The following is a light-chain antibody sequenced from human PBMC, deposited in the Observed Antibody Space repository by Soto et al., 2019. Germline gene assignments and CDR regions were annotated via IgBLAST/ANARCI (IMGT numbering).Light chain of an antibody. J-gene: IGKJ5*01. CDR2: GAS. CDR1: QSISSNS. Sequence: LTQSPSSLSVSPGERATLSCRASQSISSNSLAWYQQKPGQAPRLFIYGASSRATGTPDRFSGSGSGTHFTLTISRLEPEDFALYYCQQYGSSPRITFGQGTRLEIK. V-gene: IGKV3-20*01. CDR3: QQYGSSPRIT.